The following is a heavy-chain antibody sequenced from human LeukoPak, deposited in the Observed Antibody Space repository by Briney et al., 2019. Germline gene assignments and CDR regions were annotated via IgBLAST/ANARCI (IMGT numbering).Heavy chain of an antibody. CDR1: GGSFSGYY. Sequence: PSETLSLTCAVYGGSFSGYYWGWIRQPPGKGLEWIGEINHSGSSNYSPSLKSRVTISVDTSKNQFSLKLSSVTAADTAVYYCAQYSGYDFYYWGQGTLVTVSS. J-gene: IGHJ4*02. CDR2: INHSGSS. CDR3: AQYSGYDFYY. D-gene: IGHD5-12*01. V-gene: IGHV4-34*01.